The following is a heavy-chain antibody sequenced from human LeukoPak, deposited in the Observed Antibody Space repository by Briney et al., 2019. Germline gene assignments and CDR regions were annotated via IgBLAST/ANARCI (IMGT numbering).Heavy chain of an antibody. J-gene: IGHJ6*03. CDR2: ISSRSTNI. CDR3: ARDAQWLVPEGYFYYMDV. D-gene: IGHD6-19*01. Sequence: GSLKLFWAGSGFTLSRQCMNWFRQGSGEGVERVPSISSRSTNIFYADSVKGRFTISRDNAKNSLYLQMNSLGAEDTAVYYCARDAQWLVPEGYFYYMDVWGKGTTVTVSS. V-gene: IGHV3-21*01. CDR1: GFTLSRQC.